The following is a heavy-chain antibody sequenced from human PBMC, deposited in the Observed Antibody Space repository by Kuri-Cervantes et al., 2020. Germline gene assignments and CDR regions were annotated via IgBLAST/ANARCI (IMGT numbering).Heavy chain of an antibody. J-gene: IGHJ4*01. CDR2: IDWDDDK. CDR3: ARVYTVAGHRWYFDY. CDR1: GFSLTTSGMR. Sequence: SGPTLAKTTHTLTLTCSFSGFSLTTSGMRVSWIRLHPGKDLEWLARIDWDDDKFYTTALKTRLTVSKDTSRNQVVLTMTNMDPVDTATYYCARVYTVAGHRWYFDYWGQGTLVTVSS. D-gene: IGHD6-19*01. V-gene: IGHV2-70*04.